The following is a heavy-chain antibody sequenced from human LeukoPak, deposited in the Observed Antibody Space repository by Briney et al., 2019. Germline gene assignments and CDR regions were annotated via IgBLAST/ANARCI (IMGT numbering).Heavy chain of an antibody. CDR1: GASVGSAGYY. CDR3: ARLGADCDY. D-gene: IGHD3-10*01. V-gene: IGHV4-61*08. CDR2: VYYISNT. Sequence: PSETLSLTCTVSGASVGSAGYYWSWIRQPPGGGLEWIGYVYYISNTNYNPSLKSRVTMSVNPSENQFSLKLSSVTAADTAVYYCARLGADCDYWGQGTLVTVSS. J-gene: IGHJ4*02.